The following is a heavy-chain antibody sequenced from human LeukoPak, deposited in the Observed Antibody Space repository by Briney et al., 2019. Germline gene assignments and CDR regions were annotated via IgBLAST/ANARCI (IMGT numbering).Heavy chain of an antibody. D-gene: IGHD6-13*01. Sequence: PSETLSLTCTVSGGSISSYYWSWIRQPAGKGLEWIGRIYTSGSTNYNPSLKSRVTMSVDTSKNQFSLKLSSVTAADTAVYYRARVTLGRSSWDHNWFDPWGQGTLVTVSS. CDR2: IYTSGST. J-gene: IGHJ5*02. CDR1: GGSISSYY. V-gene: IGHV4-4*07. CDR3: ARVTLGRSSWDHNWFDP.